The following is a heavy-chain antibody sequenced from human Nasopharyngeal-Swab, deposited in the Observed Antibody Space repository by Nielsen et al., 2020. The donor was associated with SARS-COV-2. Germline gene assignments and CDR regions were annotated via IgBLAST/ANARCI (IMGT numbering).Heavy chain of an antibody. D-gene: IGHD4-17*01. Sequence: GESLKISCAASGFTFSGSAMHWVRQASGKGLEWVGRIRSKANSYATAYAASVKGRFTISSDDSKNTAYLQMNSLKTEDTAVYYCTRTTVTTSYWGQGTLVTVSS. CDR3: TRTTVTTSY. V-gene: IGHV3-73*01. J-gene: IGHJ4*02. CDR1: GFTFSGSA. CDR2: IRSKANSYAT.